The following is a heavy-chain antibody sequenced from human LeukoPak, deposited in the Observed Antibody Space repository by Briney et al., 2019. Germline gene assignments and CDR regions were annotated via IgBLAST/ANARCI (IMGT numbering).Heavy chain of an antibody. V-gene: IGHV6-1*01. CDR3: ARDLYCSGASCSFDY. J-gene: IGHJ4*02. CDR2: TYYRSKWYN. D-gene: IGHD2-15*01. Sequence: SQTLSLTCAISGHSVSSNSVAWNWIRQSPSRGLEWLGRTYYRSKWYNDYAVPVESRITINPDTSKNHFSLQLNSVTPEDTAVYYCARDLYCSGASCSFDYWGQGTLVTVS. CDR1: GHSVSSNSVA.